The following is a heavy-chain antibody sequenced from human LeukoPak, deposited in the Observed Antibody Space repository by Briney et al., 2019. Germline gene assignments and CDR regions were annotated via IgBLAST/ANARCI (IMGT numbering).Heavy chain of an antibody. V-gene: IGHV4-39*01. CDR3: SRRAAGAFDY. CDR1: GGSISSSSYY. CDR2: IYYSGST. D-gene: IGHD6-13*01. J-gene: IGHJ4*02. Sequence: SETLSLTCTVSGGSISSSSYYWGWIRQPPGKGLEWIGSIYYSGSTYYNPSYKSRVSISIDTSKNQFSLNLFSVTAADTAVYYCSRRAAGAFDYWGQGTLVTVSS.